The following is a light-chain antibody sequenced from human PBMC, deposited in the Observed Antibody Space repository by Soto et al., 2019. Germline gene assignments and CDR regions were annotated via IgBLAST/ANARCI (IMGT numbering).Light chain of an antibody. V-gene: IGLV2-14*03. J-gene: IGLJ2*01. CDR3: SSYSSSSTRLV. CDR2: DVN. Sequence: QSVLTQPASVSGSPGQSITISCTGTSSDVGGYNYVSWYQHHPDKAPKLMIYDVNNRPSGVSNRFSGSKSGNTASLTISGLQAEDEAAYYCSSYSSSSTRLVFGGWTKLTVL. CDR1: SSDVGGYNY.